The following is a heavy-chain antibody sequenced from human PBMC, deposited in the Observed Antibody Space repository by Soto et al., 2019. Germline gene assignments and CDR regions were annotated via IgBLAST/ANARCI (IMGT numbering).Heavy chain of an antibody. CDR2: ILPIFGTA. V-gene: IGHV1-69*01. J-gene: IGHJ6*02. D-gene: IGHD2-21*01. CDR1: GGTFSSYA. Sequence: QVQLVQSGAEVKKPGSSVKVSCKASGGTFSSYAISWVRQAPGQGLEWMGGILPIFGTANYAQKFQGRVTITADESTSTAYMALSSLRSEDTAVYYCASRAGVIGYYYYGMDVWGQGTTVTVSS. CDR3: ASRAGVIGYYYYGMDV.